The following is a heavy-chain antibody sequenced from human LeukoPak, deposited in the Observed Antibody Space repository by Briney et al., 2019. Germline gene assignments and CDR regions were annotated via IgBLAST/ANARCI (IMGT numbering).Heavy chain of an antibody. J-gene: IGHJ4*02. Sequence: SETLSLTCTVSGYSISSGYYWGWIRQPPGEELEWIGSIYHSANAYSNPSLKSRVTILVDTSKNQFSLKLTSVTAADTAVYYCARDLDSSSWYVGYWGQGTLVTVSS. CDR1: GYSISSGYY. V-gene: IGHV4-38-2*02. D-gene: IGHD6-13*01. CDR3: ARDLDSSSWYVGY. CDR2: IYHSANA.